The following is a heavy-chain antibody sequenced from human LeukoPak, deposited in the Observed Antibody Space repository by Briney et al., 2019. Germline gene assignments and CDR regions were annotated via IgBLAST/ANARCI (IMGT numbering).Heavy chain of an antibody. CDR1: GFAFDEHG. D-gene: IGHD2-2*01. J-gene: IGHJ4*02. Sequence: GGSLRLSCTASGFAFDEHGMSWVRQVPGKGLEWVSGINWSGGSTGYADPLRGRFTISRDNAKNSLYLQMDSLRAEDAALYYCARAPITSPFYFDYWGQGTLVTVSS. CDR2: INWSGGST. CDR3: ARAPITSPFYFDY. V-gene: IGHV3-20*04.